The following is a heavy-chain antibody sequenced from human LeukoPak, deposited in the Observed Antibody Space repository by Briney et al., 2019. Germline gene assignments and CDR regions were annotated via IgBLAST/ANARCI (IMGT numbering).Heavy chain of an antibody. V-gene: IGHV1-69*04. CDR3: VRDGVEMATIIWGLFDC. J-gene: IGHJ4*02. CDR1: GGTYSSYT. CDR2: IIPIRGIK. D-gene: IGHD5-24*01. Sequence: GASVKVSYKASGGTYSSYTISWARQASGQGRECMGRIIPIRGIKNYAQNLQRRDTITADKSTSTAYMELSSVRSEDTAVYFCVRDGVEMATIIWGLFDCCSQGSLVTV.